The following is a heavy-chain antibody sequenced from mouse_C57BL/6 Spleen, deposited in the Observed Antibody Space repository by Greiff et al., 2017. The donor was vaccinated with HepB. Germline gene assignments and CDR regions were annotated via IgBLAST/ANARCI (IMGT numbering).Heavy chain of an antibody. Sequence: QVQLQQSGAELVRPGASVTLSCKASGYTFTDYEMHWVKQTPVHGLEWIGAIDPETGGTAYNQKFKGKAILTADKSSSTAYMELRSLTSEDSAVYYCTRRGDYDGRVWFAYWGQGTLVTVSA. D-gene: IGHD2-4*01. CDR1: GYTFTDYE. J-gene: IGHJ3*01. CDR2: IDPETGGT. V-gene: IGHV1-15*01. CDR3: TRRGDYDGRVWFAY.